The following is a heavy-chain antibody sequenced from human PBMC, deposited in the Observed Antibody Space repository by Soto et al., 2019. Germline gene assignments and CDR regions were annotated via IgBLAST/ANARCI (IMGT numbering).Heavy chain of an antibody. CDR3: ARVPVIAAAGTAWFDP. CDR1: GFTFSKYW. CDR2: IKQDGSEK. Sequence: GGSLRLSCAASGFTFSKYWMSWVRQAPGKGLEWVANIKQDGSEKYYVDSVKGRFTIPRDNAKNSLSLQMNSLRAEDTAVYYCARVPVIAAAGTAWFDPWGQGTLVTAPQ. J-gene: IGHJ5*02. D-gene: IGHD6-13*01. V-gene: IGHV3-7*01.